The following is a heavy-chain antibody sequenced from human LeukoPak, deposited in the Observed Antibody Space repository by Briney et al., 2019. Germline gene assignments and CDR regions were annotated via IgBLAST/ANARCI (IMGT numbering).Heavy chain of an antibody. D-gene: IGHD3-22*01. V-gene: IGHV1-69*05. CDR2: IIPIFGTA. J-gene: IGHJ4*02. CDR1: GGTFSSYA. Sequence: ASVKVSCKASGGTFSSYAISWVRQAPGQGLEWMGGIIPIFGTANYAQKLQGRVTMTTDTSTSTAYMELRSLRSDDTAVYYCARARYYYDSSGYGYWGQGTLVTVSS. CDR3: ARARYYYDSSGYGY.